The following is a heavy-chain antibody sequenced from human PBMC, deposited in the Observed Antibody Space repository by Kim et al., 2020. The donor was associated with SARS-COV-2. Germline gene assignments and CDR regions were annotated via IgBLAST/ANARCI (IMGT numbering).Heavy chain of an antibody. CDR2: SGGST. Sequence: SGGSTYYADSVKGRFTISRDNSKNTLYLQMNSLRVDDTAVYYCAKGKFDYWGQGTLVTVSS. J-gene: IGHJ4*02. CDR3: AKGKFDY. V-gene: IGHV3-66*01.